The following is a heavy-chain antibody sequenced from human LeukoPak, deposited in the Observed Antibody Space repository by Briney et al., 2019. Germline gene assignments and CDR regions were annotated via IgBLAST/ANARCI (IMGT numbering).Heavy chain of an antibody. D-gene: IGHD3-10*01. Sequence: ASVKVSCKASGYTFTGYYMHWVRQAPGQGLEWMGCINPNSGGTNYAQKFQGRVTMTRDTSISTAYMELSRLRSDDTAVYYCARVPLILWFGELGFEDYWGQGTLVTVSS. CDR1: GYTFTGYY. CDR2: INPNSGGT. J-gene: IGHJ4*02. CDR3: ARVPLILWFGELGFEDY. V-gene: IGHV1-2*02.